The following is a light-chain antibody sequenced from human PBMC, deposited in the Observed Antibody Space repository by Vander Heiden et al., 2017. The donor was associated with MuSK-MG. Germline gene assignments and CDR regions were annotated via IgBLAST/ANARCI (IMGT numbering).Light chain of an antibody. Sequence: SSELTQAPSVSVAPGQTASISCSGDNLGGKFVFWYQQRPGHPPLLVIYQDSKRPAGIPDRFSGSNSGDIATLTISGTQSLDEGVYFCQTWDTDSAIFGGGTSLLVL. J-gene: IGLJ2*01. CDR2: QDS. CDR3: QTWDTDSAI. V-gene: IGLV3-1*01. CDR1: NLGGKF.